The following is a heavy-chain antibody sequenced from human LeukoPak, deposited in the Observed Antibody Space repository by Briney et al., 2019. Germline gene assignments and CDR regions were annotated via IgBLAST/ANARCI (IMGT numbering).Heavy chain of an antibody. J-gene: IGHJ4*02. V-gene: IGHV4-34*01. CDR2: INHSGST. Sequence: SETLSLTCAVYGGSFSGYYWSWIRQPPGKGLEWIGEINHSGSTNYNPPLKSRVTISVDTSKNQFSLKLSSVTAADTAVYYCARGSSLRTICGVVTQTCFDYWGQGTLVTVSS. D-gene: IGHD3-3*01. CDR3: ARGSSLRTICGVVTQTCFDY. CDR1: GGSFSGYY.